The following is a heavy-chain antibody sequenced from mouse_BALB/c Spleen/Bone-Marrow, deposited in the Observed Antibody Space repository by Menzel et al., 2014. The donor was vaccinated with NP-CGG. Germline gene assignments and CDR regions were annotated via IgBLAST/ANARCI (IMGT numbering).Heavy chain of an antibody. V-gene: IGHV1-14*01. CDR2: INPYNDGT. CDR3: ARGGGHYFDY. CDR1: GYTFTSYI. J-gene: IGHJ2*01. Sequence: EVQLQQSGPELVKPGDSVKMSCKASGYTFTSYILHWVKQKPGQGLEWIGYINPYNDGTKYNEKFKGKATLTSDKFSSATYMGLSSLTSEDSAVYYCARGGGHYFDYWGQGTTLTVSS.